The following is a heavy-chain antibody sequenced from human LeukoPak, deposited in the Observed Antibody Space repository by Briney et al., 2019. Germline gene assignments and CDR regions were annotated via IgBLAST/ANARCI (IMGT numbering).Heavy chain of an antibody. D-gene: IGHD6-13*01. V-gene: IGHV4-34*01. J-gene: IGHJ4*02. CDR1: GGSFSGYY. CDR2: INHSGRT. Sequence: SETLSLTCAVYGGSFSGYYWSWIRQPPGKGLEWIGEINHSGRTNYNPSLKSRVTISVDTSKNQFSLKLSSVTAADTAVYYCARGMSAAGLRYFDYWGQGTLVTVSS. CDR3: ARGMSAAGLRYFDY.